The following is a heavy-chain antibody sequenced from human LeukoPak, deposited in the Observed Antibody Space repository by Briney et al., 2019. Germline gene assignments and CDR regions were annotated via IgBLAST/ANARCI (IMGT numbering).Heavy chain of an antibody. CDR1: GGSFSGYY. Sequence: SETLSLTCAVYGGSFSGYYWSWIRQPPGKGLEWIGEINHSGSTNYNPSLKSRVTLSVDTSKNQFSLKLSSVTAADTAVYYCAREWGYCSGGSCYSWFDPWGQGTLVTVSS. D-gene: IGHD2-15*01. CDR3: AREWGYCSGGSCYSWFDP. CDR2: INHSGST. J-gene: IGHJ5*02. V-gene: IGHV4-34*01.